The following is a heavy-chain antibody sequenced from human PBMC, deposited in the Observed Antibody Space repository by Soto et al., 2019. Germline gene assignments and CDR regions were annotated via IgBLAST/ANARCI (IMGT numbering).Heavy chain of an antibody. CDR2: IYYSGST. D-gene: IGHD3-10*01. Sequence: QVQLQESGPGLVKPSETLSLTCTVSGGSISSYYWSWIRQPPGKGLEWIGYIYYSGSTNYNPSLKSRVTISVDTSKNQFSLKLSSVTAADTAVYYCARSAIRWDYYDIWGQGTMVTVSS. CDR1: GGSISSYY. J-gene: IGHJ3*02. CDR3: ARSAIRWDYYDI. V-gene: IGHV4-59*01.